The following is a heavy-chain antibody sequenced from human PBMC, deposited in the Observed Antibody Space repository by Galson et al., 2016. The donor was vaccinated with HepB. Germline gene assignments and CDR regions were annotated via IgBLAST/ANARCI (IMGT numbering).Heavy chain of an antibody. CDR3: ARHWEDSSGWYLRPAFDS. V-gene: IGHV5-10-1*01. Sequence: QSGAEVKKPGESLRISCKGSGYSFISYWITWVRQMPGKGLEWMGKVDPSDSSAKYSPSFQGHVTFSADKSINTAYLQWSSLKASDTAMYYCARHWEDSSGWYLRPAFDSWGQGTLVTVSS. CDR1: GYSFISYW. CDR2: VDPSDSSA. D-gene: IGHD6-19*01. J-gene: IGHJ5*01.